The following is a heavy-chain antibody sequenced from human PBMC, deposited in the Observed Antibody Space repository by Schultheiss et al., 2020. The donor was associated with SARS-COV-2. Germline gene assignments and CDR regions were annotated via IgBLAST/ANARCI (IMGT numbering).Heavy chain of an antibody. J-gene: IGHJ4*02. CDR1: GFTVSSNY. Sequence: GGSLRLSCAASGFTVSSNYMSWVRQAPGKGLEWVSAISGSGGSTYYADSVKGRFIVSRDNSKTTLSLQMNSLRADDTAVYYCVNSGYSSGWYGDYWGQGTLVTVSS. CDR2: ISGSGGST. CDR3: VNSGYSSGWYGDY. D-gene: IGHD6-19*01. V-gene: IGHV3-23*01.